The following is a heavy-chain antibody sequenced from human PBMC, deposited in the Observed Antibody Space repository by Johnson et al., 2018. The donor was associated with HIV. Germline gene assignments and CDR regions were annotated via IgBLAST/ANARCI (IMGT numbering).Heavy chain of an antibody. CDR2: IYSGGST. CDR1: GFTISNNY. D-gene: IGHD1-26*01. Sequence: VQLVESGGGLVQPGGSLRLSCAASGFTISNNYMSWVRQAPGKGLEWVSVIYSGGSTYYADSVTGRFTISRDISKNTLYLQMNSLRAEDTAVYYCARSLPGRGSYYAFDIWGQGTMVTVSS. CDR3: ARSLPGRGSYYAFDI. J-gene: IGHJ3*02. V-gene: IGHV3-66*01.